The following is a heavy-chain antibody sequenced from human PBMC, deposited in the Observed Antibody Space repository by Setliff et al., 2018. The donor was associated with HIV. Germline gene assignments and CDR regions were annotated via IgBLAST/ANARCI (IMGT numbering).Heavy chain of an antibody. CDR1: GYSLSSGFY. CDR2: VYQSGSASYNSGST. D-gene: IGHD5-12*01. J-gene: IGHJ4*02. CDR3: ARRGRGYLLPTDY. Sequence: SETLSLTCTVSGYSLSSGFYWGWIRQSPGKGLEWIGSVYQSGSASYNSGSTSYNPSLKSRVSISTDTSKNQFSLKLTSVTAADTAVYYCARRGRGYLLPTDYWGQGTLVTVSS. V-gene: IGHV4-38-2*02.